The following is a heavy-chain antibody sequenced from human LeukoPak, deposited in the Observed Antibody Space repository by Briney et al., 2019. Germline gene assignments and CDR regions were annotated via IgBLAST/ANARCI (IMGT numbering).Heavy chain of an antibody. J-gene: IGHJ4*02. CDR3: ASKLSIYYDSSAFDY. CDR1: GGSISSSSYY. V-gene: IGHV4-39*07. CDR2: IYFSGST. Sequence: PSETLSLTCNVSGGSISSSSYYWGWIRQPPGKGLEWIGSIYFSGSTYYNPSLKSRVTISVDTSKNQFSLKLSSVTAADTAIYYCASKLSIYYDSSAFDYWGQGALVTVSS. D-gene: IGHD3-22*01.